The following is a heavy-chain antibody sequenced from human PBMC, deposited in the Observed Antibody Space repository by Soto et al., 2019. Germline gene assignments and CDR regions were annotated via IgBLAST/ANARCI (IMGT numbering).Heavy chain of an antibody. V-gene: IGHV4-30-2*01. J-gene: IGHJ4*02. CDR3: ARGSTYYDILTGYCKTRAFDY. D-gene: IGHD3-9*01. CDR2: IYHSGST. Sequence: SETLSLTCAVSGGSISSGGYSWSWIRQPPGKGLEWIGYIYHSGSTYYNPSLKSRVTISVDTSKNQFSLKLSSVTAADTAVYYCARGSTYYDILTGYCKTRAFDYWGQGTLVTVSS. CDR1: GGSISSGGYS.